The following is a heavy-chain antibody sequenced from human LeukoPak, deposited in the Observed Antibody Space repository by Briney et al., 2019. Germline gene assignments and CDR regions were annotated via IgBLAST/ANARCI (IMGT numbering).Heavy chain of an antibody. J-gene: IGHJ5*02. V-gene: IGHV1-18*01. Sequence: GASVKVSCKASGYTFTSYGISWVRQAPGQGLEWMGWISAYNGNTNYAQKLQGRVTMTTDTSTSTAYMELRSLRSDDTAVYYCARDGPGIAAAGTIYGWFDPWGQGTLVTVSS. CDR1: GYTFTSYG. CDR2: ISAYNGNT. CDR3: ARDGPGIAAAGTIYGWFDP. D-gene: IGHD6-13*01.